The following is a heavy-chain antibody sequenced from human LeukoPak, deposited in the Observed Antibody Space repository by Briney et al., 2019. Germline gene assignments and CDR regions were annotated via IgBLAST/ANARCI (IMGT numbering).Heavy chain of an antibody. CDR1: GGSISSYY. V-gene: IGHV4-4*07. J-gene: IGHJ4*02. CDR3: ARGLIGSGSYYPFDY. Sequence: PSETLSLTCTVSGGSISSYYWSWIRQPAGKGLEWIGRIYTSGSTNYNPSLKSRVTMSVDTSKNQFSLKLSSVTAADTAVYYCARGLIGSGSYYPFDYRGQGTLVTVSS. D-gene: IGHD3-10*01. CDR2: IYTSGST.